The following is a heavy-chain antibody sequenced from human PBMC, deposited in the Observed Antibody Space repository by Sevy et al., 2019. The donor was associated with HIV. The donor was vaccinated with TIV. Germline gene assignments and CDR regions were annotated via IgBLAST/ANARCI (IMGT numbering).Heavy chain of an antibody. J-gene: IGHJ6*02. D-gene: IGHD2-2*01. CDR1: GFTFSGYA. V-gene: IGHV3-23*01. CDR2: INGKGRST. CDR3: AKTINSGGGVVPAANYYYYGLDV. Sequence: GGSLRLSCAASGFTFSGYAMNWVRQAPGKGLEWVSAINGKGRSTHYAESGEGRFTIPRENSKNTLYLEMNSRGAEDTAVYYCAKTINSGGGVVPAANYYYYGLDVWGQGTTVTVS.